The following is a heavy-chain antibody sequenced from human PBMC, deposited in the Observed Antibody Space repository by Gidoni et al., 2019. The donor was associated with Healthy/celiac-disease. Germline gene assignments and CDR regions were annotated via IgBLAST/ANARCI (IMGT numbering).Heavy chain of an antibody. Sequence: QVQLVQSGAEVKKPGASVKVSCKASGYTFTSYYMHWVRQAPGQGLEWMGIINPSGGSTSYAQKFQGRVTMTRDTSTSKVYMELSSLRSEDTAVYYCAREGRYSSGIVPHNFDYWGQGTLVTVSS. V-gene: IGHV1-46*01. J-gene: IGHJ4*02. CDR1: GYTFTSYY. D-gene: IGHD6-19*01. CDR3: AREGRYSSGIVPHNFDY. CDR2: INPSGGST.